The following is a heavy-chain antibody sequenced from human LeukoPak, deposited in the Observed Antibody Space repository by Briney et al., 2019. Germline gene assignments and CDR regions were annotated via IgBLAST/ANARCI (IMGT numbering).Heavy chain of an antibody. D-gene: IGHD3-16*01. Sequence: ASVKVSCKASGGTFSSYAISWVRQAPGQGLEWMGWINPKSGGTKYAQKFEGRVTMTRDTSMSTAYMEVTSLRSDDTAVYYCARLSGNYAYWGQGTLVTVSS. V-gene: IGHV1-2*02. J-gene: IGHJ4*02. CDR1: GGTFSSYA. CDR2: INPKSGGT. CDR3: ARLSGNYAY.